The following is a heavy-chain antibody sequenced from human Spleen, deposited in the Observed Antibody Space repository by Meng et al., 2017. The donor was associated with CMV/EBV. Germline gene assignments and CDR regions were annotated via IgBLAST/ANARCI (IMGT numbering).Heavy chain of an antibody. Sequence: LLQWGAGLVKPSETLSLTCGVSCGSFISYYWNWIRQTPGKGLEWIGQINTSGSTNYHPSLESRVTISVDTSKNQFSLKLSSVTAADTAVYYCARWPRINMVRGASFDYWGQGTLVTVSS. J-gene: IGHJ4*02. CDR3: ARWPRINMVRGASFDY. D-gene: IGHD3-10*01. CDR2: INTSGST. CDR1: CGSFISYY. V-gene: IGHV4-34*01.